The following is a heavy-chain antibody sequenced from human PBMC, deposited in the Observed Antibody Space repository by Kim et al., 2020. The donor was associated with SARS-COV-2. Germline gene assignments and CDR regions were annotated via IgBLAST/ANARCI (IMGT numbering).Heavy chain of an antibody. J-gene: IGHJ4*02. Sequence: SETLSLTCAVYGGSFSGYYWSWIRQPPGKGLEWIGEINHSGSTNYNPSLKSRVTISVDTSKNQFSLKLSSVTAADTAVYYCARVVYDSSGYYYFDYWGQGTLVTVSS. CDR1: GGSFSGYY. D-gene: IGHD3-22*01. V-gene: IGHV4-34*01. CDR2: INHSGST. CDR3: ARVVYDSSGYYYFDY.